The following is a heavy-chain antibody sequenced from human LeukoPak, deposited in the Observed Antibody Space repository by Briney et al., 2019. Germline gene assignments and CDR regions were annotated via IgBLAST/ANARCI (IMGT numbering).Heavy chain of an antibody. D-gene: IGHD4-17*01. J-gene: IGHJ4*02. V-gene: IGHV1-2*02. CDR3: ARTRGTTVTTGAGY. CDR1: GYTFTGYY. Sequence: ASVKVSCKASGYTFTGYYMHWVRQAPGQGLGWMGWINPNSGGTNYAQKFQGRVTMTRDTSISTAYMELSRLRSDDTAVYYCARTRGTTVTTGAGYWGQGTLVTVSS. CDR2: INPNSGGT.